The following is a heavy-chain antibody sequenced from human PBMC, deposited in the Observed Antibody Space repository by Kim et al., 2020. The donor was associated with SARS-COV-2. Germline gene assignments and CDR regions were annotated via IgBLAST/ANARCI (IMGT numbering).Heavy chain of an antibody. CDR1: GYTFTSYY. D-gene: IGHD2-15*01. J-gene: IGHJ4*02. V-gene: IGHV1-46*01. CDR3: ARDLAQPRGSGGSCYLH. CDR2: INPSGGST. Sequence: ASVKVSCKASGYTFTSYYMHWVRQAPGQGLEWMGIINPSGGSTSYAQKFQGRVTMTRDTSTSTVYMELSSLRSEDTAVYYCARDLAQPRGSGGSCYLHWGQGTLVTVSS.